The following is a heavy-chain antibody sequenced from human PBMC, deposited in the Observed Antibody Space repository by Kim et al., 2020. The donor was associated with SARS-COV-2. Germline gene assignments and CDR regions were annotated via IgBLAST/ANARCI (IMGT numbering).Heavy chain of an antibody. V-gene: IGHV4-59*13. J-gene: IGHJ3*02. Sequence: SETLSLTCTVSGGSISSYYWSWIRQPPGKGLEWIGYIYYSGSTNYNPSLKSRVTISVDTSKNQFSLKLSSVTAADTAVYYCARQLPYYYDSSGYYYVSAFDIWGQGTMVTVSS. CDR2: IYYSGST. CDR3: ARQLPYYYDSSGYYYVSAFDI. D-gene: IGHD3-22*01. CDR1: GGSISSYY.